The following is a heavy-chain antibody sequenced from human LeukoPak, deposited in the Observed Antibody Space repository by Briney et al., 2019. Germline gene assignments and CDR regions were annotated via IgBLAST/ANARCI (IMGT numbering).Heavy chain of an antibody. CDR2: ICGGGST. CDR3: ASDRAQEPTTGTTSDY. Sequence: GGSLSLFRAASGFTVSSNYMSWVRQAPGKGLEWVADICGGGSTYYADAVKDIFTMSRENTKSTLNLQMYRLRAEDTVVDYCASDRAQEPTTGTTSDYWGQGTLVTVSS. V-gene: IGHV3-66*01. CDR1: GFTVSSNY. J-gene: IGHJ4*02. D-gene: IGHD1-1*01.